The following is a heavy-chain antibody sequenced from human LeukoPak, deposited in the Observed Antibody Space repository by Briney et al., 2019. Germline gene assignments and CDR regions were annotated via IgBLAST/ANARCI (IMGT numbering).Heavy chain of an antibody. V-gene: IGHV5-51*01. Sequence: GESLKISCKGSGYSFTSYWIGCVRQMPGKGLEWMGIIYPGDSDTRYSPSFQGQVTISADKSISTAYLQWSSLKASDTAMYYCASIVSSPRAYDAFDIWGQGTMVTVSS. CDR2: IYPGDSDT. CDR3: ASIVSSPRAYDAFDI. J-gene: IGHJ3*02. D-gene: IGHD3-16*02. CDR1: GYSFTSYW.